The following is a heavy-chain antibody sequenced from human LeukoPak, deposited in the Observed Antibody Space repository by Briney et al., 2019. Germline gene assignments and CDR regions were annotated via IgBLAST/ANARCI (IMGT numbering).Heavy chain of an antibody. CDR3: ARGLRSTSHFDY. J-gene: IGHJ4*02. CDR2: IYTSGST. CDR1: GYSITNGYY. V-gene: IGHV4-4*07. D-gene: IGHD2-2*01. Sequence: SETLSLTCTVSGYSITNGYYWGWIRQPAGKGLEWIGRIYTSGSTNYNPSLKSRVTMSVDTSKNQFSLKLSSVTAADTAVYYCARGLRSTSHFDYWGQGTLVTVSS.